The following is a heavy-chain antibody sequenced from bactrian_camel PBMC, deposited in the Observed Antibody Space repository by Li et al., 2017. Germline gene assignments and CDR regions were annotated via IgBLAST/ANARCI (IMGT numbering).Heavy chain of an antibody. D-gene: IGHD2*01. V-gene: IGHV3S1*01. CDR3: AARGPYCYTKLSVRDFTY. CDR2: IATGSGNT. J-gene: IGHJ6*01. Sequence: HVQLVESGGGSVQAGGSLRLSCAASGLTSRTHCMAWFRQSPGKEREGVARIATGSGNTYYADSVKGRFTISQDDAKNTVYLQMNSLKPEDTAMYYCAARGPYCYTKLSVRDFTYWGQGTQVTVS. CDR1: GLTSRTHC.